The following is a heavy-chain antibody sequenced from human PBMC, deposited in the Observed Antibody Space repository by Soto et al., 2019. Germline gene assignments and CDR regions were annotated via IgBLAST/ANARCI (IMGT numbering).Heavy chain of an antibody. V-gene: IGHV2-5*02. CDR2: IYWDDDK. D-gene: IGHD3-16*01. CDR1: GFSLTTRGVG. Sequence: QITLKESGPTLVKPTQTLTLTCTFSGFSLTTRGVGVGWIRQPPGKALECLALIYWDDDKRHSPSLQSRLSITQHSSKTQVVLTTTNVDPVDTATYYCAHIPNYYQYDWFDPWGQGTLVSVSS. J-gene: IGHJ5*02. CDR3: AHIPNYYQYDWFDP.